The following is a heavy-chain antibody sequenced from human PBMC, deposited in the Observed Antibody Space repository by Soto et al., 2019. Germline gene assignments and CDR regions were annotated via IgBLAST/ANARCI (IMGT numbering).Heavy chain of an antibody. CDR2: IIPIFGTA. D-gene: IGHD6-13*01. CDR3: ARVITSRIAAAGIYWFDP. J-gene: IGHJ5*02. V-gene: IGHV1-69*06. CDR1: GGTFSSYA. Sequence: GASVKVSCKASGGTFSSYAISWVRQAPGQGLEWMGGIIPIFGTANYAQKFQGRVTITADKSTSTAYMELSSLRSEDTAVYYCARVITSRIAAAGIYWFDPCGQGTLVTVSS.